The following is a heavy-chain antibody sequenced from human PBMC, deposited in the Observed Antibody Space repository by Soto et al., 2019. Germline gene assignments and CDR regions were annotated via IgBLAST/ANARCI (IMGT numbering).Heavy chain of an antibody. CDR3: ASLYCGGGSGYSGRGRGFDY. CDR2: IIPIFGTA. D-gene: IGHD2-15*01. Sequence: QVQLVQSGAEVKKPGSSVKVSCKASGGTFSSYAISWVRQAPGQGLEWMGGIIPIFGTANYAQKFQGRVTITADESTSTAYMELSSLRPEDTAVYYCASLYCGGGSGYSGRGRGFDYWGQGTLVTVSS. V-gene: IGHV1-69*01. J-gene: IGHJ4*02. CDR1: GGTFSSYA.